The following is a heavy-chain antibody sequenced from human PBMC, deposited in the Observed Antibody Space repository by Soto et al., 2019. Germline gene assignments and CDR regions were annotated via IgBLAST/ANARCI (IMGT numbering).Heavy chain of an antibody. D-gene: IGHD2-2*01. J-gene: IGHJ4*02. V-gene: IGHV3-30-3*01. CDR3: ARALRVVVPAAFDY. CDR1: GFTFSSYA. Sequence: GGSLRLSCAASGFTFSSYAMHWVRQAPGKGLEWVAVISYDGSNKYYADSVKGRFTISRDNSKNTLYLQMNSLRAEDTAVYYCARALRVVVPAAFDYWGQGALVTVSS. CDR2: ISYDGSNK.